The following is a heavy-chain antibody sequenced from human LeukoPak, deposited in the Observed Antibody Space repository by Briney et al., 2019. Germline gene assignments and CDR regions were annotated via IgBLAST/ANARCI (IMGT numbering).Heavy chain of an antibody. CDR2: IKQDGSEK. J-gene: IGHJ4*02. D-gene: IGHD6-19*01. CDR1: GFTFSSYW. CDR3: ARDAPSEIAVAGTSKFDY. V-gene: IGHV3-7*01. Sequence: GGSLRLSCAASGFTFSSYWMSWVRQAPGKGLEWVANIKQDGSEKYYVDSVKGRFTISRDNAKNSLYPQMNSLRAEDTAVYYCARDAPSEIAVAGTSKFDYWGQGTLVTVSS.